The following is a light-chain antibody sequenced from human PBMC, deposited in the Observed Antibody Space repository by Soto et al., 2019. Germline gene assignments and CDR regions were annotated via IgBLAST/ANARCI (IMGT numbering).Light chain of an antibody. CDR2: AAS. CDR3: QQYYSYPQT. V-gene: IGKV1-8*01. Sequence: AIRMTQSPSSFSASTGDRVTITCRASQGISSYLAWYQQKPGKAPKLLIYAASTLQSGVPSRFSGSGSGTDFTLTSSWLQAEDFATYYCQQYYSYPQTFGQGTKVDIK. J-gene: IGKJ1*01. CDR1: QGISSY.